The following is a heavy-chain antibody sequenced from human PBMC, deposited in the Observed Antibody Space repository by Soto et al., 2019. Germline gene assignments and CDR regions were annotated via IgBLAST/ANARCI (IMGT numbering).Heavy chain of an antibody. CDR1: GFTFSSYW. J-gene: IGHJ4*02. V-gene: IGHV3-74*01. Sequence: GGSLRLSCAASGFTFSSYWMHWVRQAPGKGLVWVSRINRDGRTTSYADSVMGRFTISRDNAKNTLFLQMNSLRTEDTAVYYCAREDLDGAFDYWGQGTLVTISS. D-gene: IGHD3-10*01. CDR2: INRDGRTT. CDR3: AREDLDGAFDY.